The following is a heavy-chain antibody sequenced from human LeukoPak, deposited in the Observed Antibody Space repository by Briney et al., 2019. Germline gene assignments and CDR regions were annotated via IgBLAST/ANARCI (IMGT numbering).Heavy chain of an antibody. V-gene: IGHV4-31*03. D-gene: IGHD2-21*02. J-gene: IGHJ4*02. CDR3: ASGGAYCGADCYLPAFDY. Sequence: PSQTLSLTCPVSGGSISSAGYYWSWLRQHPGKGLEWIGYIYYSGSIYYNPSLTSRVTISVDTAKNQFSLKLSSVTAADTAVYYCASGGAYCGADCYLPAFDYWGQGTLVTVSS. CDR2: IYYSGSI. CDR1: GGSISSAGYY.